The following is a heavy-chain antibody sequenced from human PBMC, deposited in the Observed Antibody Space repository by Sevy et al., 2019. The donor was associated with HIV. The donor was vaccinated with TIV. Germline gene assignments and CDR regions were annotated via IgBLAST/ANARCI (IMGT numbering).Heavy chain of an antibody. Sequence: GGSLRLSCAASGFTFSSYWMTWVRQAPGKGLEWVAKMRQDGSEKYYVDSVKGRFAISRDNAKNSLYLQMNSLRAEDSAVYYCARGISGSGSRLGLGYWGQGTLVTVSS. J-gene: IGHJ4*02. D-gene: IGHD3-10*01. CDR1: GFTFSSYW. CDR3: ARGISGSGSRLGLGY. V-gene: IGHV3-7*01. CDR2: MRQDGSEK.